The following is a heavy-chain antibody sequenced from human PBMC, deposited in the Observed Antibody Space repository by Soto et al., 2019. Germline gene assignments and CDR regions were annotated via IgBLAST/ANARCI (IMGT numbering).Heavy chain of an antibody. CDR3: AGKWLDFENVGRGMDV. V-gene: IGHV3-74*01. D-gene: IGHD6-19*01. Sequence: EVQLVESGGGLVQPGGSLRLSCAASGFSFSSHWMHWVRKVPGKGLEWVARITSDGKTTGYADSVKGRFTISRDNAKNTLYLQMNSLRVEDTAIYYCAGKWLDFENVGRGMDVWGQGATVTVS. CDR1: GFSFSSHW. J-gene: IGHJ6*02. CDR2: ITSDGKTT.